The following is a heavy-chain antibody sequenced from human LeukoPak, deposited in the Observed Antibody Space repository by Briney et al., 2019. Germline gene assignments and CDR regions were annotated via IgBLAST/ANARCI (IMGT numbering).Heavy chain of an antibody. V-gene: IGHV4-59*11. D-gene: IGHD2-15*01. J-gene: IGHJ3*02. Sequence: SETPSLTCTVSGGSISSHYWSWIRQPPGKGLEWIGYIYYSGSTNYNPSLKSRVTISVDTSKNQFSLNLSSVTAADTAVYYCARADMGAFDIWGQGTMVTVSS. CDR1: GGSISSHY. CDR2: IYYSGST. CDR3: ARADMGAFDI.